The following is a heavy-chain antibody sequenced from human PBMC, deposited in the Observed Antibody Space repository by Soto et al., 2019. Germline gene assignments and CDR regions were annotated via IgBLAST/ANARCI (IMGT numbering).Heavy chain of an antibody. D-gene: IGHD2-8*01. Sequence: GSLSLSCAASRFDFTSYGMHWLRQAPGKGLEWVAVMSNDGNNQFYADSVRGRFIISRATSKNTLFLQMTSLRPEDTAVYHCARGFSANRVCSYFFDLWGPGALVTVSS. CDR1: RFDFTSYG. CDR3: ARGFSANRVCSYFFDL. J-gene: IGHJ4*02. V-gene: IGHV3-30*03. CDR2: MSNDGNNQ.